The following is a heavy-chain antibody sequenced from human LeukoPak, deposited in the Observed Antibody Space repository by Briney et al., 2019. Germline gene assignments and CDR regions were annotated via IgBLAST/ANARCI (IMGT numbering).Heavy chain of an antibody. Sequence: GGSLRLSCAASGFTFSSYGMHWVRQAPGKGLEWVAFIRYDGSNKYYADSVKGRFTISRDNSKNTLYLQMNSLRAEDTAVYYCAKNMVRGVIMSSSDYWGQGTLVTVSS. CDR2: IRYDGSNK. V-gene: IGHV3-30*02. CDR3: AKNMVRGVIMSSSDY. D-gene: IGHD3-10*01. CDR1: GFTFSSYG. J-gene: IGHJ4*02.